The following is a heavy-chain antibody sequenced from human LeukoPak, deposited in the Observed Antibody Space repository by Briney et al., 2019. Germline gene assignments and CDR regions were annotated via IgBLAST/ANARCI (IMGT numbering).Heavy chain of an antibody. J-gene: IGHJ3*02. CDR2: ISATGGTI. Sequence: GGSLRLSCAASGFTFSSNGMNWVRQAPGKGLEWVSYISATGGTIYYADSVKGRFTISRDNAKNTLFLQMDSLRAEDTAVYYCAREGETWGILIWGQGTMVTVSS. D-gene: IGHD3-16*01. CDR1: GFTFSSNG. CDR3: AREGETWGILI. V-gene: IGHV3-48*04.